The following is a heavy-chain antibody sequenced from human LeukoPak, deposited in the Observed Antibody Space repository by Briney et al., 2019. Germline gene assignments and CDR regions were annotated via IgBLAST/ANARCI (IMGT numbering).Heavy chain of an antibody. J-gene: IGHJ4*02. CDR3: TRDEYGSGSNFFDY. V-gene: IGHV3-49*03. D-gene: IGHD2-15*01. Sequence: GGSLRLSCTASGFNFGDYAMSWFRQAPEKGLEGVGFITNKAFGGTAEYAASVKGRFTISRDDSRSIAYLQMDNLRAEDTGVYYCTRDEYGSGSNFFDYWGQGTLVTVST. CDR2: ITNKAFGGTA. CDR1: GFNFGDYA.